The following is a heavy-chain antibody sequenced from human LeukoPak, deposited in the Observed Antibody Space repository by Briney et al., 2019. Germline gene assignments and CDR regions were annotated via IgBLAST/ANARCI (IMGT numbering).Heavy chain of an antibody. D-gene: IGHD4-23*01. Sequence: SETLSLTCTVSGGSISSYYWSWIRQPAGKGLEWIGRIYTSGSTNYNPSLKSRVTISVDTSKNQFSLKLSSVTAADTAVYYCARGVSYGGNSVHYYYYMDVWGKGTTVTVSS. CDR1: GGSISSYY. J-gene: IGHJ6*03. CDR2: IYTSGST. CDR3: ARGVSYGGNSVHYYYYMDV. V-gene: IGHV4-4*07.